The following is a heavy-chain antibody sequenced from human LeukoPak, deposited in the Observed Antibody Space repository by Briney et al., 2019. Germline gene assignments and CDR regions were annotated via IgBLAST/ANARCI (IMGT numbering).Heavy chain of an antibody. J-gene: IGHJ4*02. Sequence: PGGSLRLSCAASGFTFSSYWMSWVRQAPGKGLEWVSILYNGGGANYADSVKGRFTISRDNSRNTLFLQMNSLRDEDTAVYYCARRDTTGWFHHFDYWGQGTLVTISS. CDR2: LYNGGGA. CDR1: GFTFSSYW. V-gene: IGHV3-53*01. D-gene: IGHD6-19*01. CDR3: ARRDTTGWFHHFDY.